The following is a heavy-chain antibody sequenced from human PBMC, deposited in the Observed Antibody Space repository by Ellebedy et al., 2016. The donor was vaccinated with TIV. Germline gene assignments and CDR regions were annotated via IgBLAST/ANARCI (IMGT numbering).Heavy chain of an antibody. V-gene: IGHV3-11*01. CDR1: GFTFSDYY. Sequence: GESLKISCAASGFTFSDYYFSWIRQAPGKGLEWISFISNSGSNTYYADSVMVRFTISRDNTKNSLYLQVNSLRAEDTAVYYCARQGRTRVFDMWGQGTMVAVSS. CDR2: ISNSGSNT. J-gene: IGHJ3*02. CDR3: ARQGRTRVFDM.